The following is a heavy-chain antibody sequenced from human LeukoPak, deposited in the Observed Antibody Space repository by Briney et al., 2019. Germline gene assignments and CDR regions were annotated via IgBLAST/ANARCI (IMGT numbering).Heavy chain of an antibody. V-gene: IGHV3-7*01. J-gene: IGHJ4*02. CDR1: GFRFSNYW. Sequence: PGGALRLSCAAPGFRFSNYWMTWVRQAPGKGLQWVANIGQDGTEKYYVDSVKGRFTISRDNAKNSLYLQMNSLRVEDTAVYYCARVGLWGSGRYYPDCWGQGTLVTVSS. CDR2: IGQDGTEK. D-gene: IGHD3-10*01. CDR3: ARVGLWGSGRYYPDC.